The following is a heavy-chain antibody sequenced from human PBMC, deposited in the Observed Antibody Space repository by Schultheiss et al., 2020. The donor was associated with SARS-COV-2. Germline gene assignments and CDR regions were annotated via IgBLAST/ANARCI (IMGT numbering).Heavy chain of an antibody. CDR2: ISGGSTAI. D-gene: IGHD6-13*01. CDR1: GFTFSSYS. J-gene: IGHJ3*02. Sequence: GGSLRLSCAASGFTFSSYSMNWVRQAPGKGLEWVSFISGGSTAIYYADSVKGRFTISRDNAKNSLYLLMNSLRDEDTAVYYCARSWTWYSAFDIWGQGTMVTVSS. CDR3: ARSWTWYSAFDI. V-gene: IGHV3-48*02.